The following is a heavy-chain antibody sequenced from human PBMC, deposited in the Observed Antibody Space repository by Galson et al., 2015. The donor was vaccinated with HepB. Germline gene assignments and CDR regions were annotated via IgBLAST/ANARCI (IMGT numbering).Heavy chain of an antibody. D-gene: IGHD5-24*01. CDR1: GGSISSYY. CDR3: ARGGDGHGGYFDF. V-gene: IGHV4-4*07. CDR2: IHSSGST. Sequence: ETLSLTCTVSGGSISSYYWSWIRQPAGKGLEWIGRIHSSGSTNYNPSLKSRVTMSVDTSKNQFSLKVNSVTAADTAVYWCARGGDGHGGYFDFWGQGTLVTVSS. J-gene: IGHJ4*02.